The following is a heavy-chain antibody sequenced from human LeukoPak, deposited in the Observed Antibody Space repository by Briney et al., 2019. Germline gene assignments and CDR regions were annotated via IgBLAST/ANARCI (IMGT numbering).Heavy chain of an antibody. J-gene: IGHJ4*02. CDR1: GFTFSSYG. D-gene: IGHD2-2*02. CDR2: IRYDGSNK. V-gene: IGHV3-30*02. CDR3: AKGSCSSTSCYMFDY. Sequence: GGSLRLSCAASGFTFSSYGMHWVRQAPGKGLEWVAFIRYDGSNKYYADSVKGRFTISRDNSKNTLYLQMNSLRAEDTAVYYCAKGSCSSTSCYMFDYWGQGTLVTVSS.